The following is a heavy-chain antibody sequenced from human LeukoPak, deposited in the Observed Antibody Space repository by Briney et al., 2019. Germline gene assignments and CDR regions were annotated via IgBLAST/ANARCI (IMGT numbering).Heavy chain of an antibody. V-gene: IGHV4-34*10. CDR1: GVSSDEYY. D-gene: IGHD4-17*01. J-gene: IGHJ4*02. Sequence: PSETLSLTCALSGVSSDEYYWARVRQTPGNGLEWIGGINHSGYPNDSPSLKPRVTLSIDPSRKQLSLNLRSLTVAGAGFYYCTRMTTGHDYWGQGTLVTVSS. CDR2: INHSGYP. CDR3: TRMTTGHDY.